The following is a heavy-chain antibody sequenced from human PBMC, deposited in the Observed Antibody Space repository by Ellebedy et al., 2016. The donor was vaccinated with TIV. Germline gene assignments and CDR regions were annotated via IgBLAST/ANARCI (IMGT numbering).Heavy chain of an antibody. Sequence: PGGSLRLSCAASGFTVSSSYMTWVRQAPGKGLEWVGVISYNGNRQTYADAVRGRVTITRDSSKSTLYLQMNGVRTDDTDLYYCARGDLAVVVDDLPRRFEFWGQGASVTVAS. J-gene: IGHJ4*02. CDR3: ARGDLAVVVDDLPRRFEF. D-gene: IGHD2-15*01. CDR2: ISYNGNRQ. CDR1: GFTVSSSY. V-gene: IGHV3-30*03.